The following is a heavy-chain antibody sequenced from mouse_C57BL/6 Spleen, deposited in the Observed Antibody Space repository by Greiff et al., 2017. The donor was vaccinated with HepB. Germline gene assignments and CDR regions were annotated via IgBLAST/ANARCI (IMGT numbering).Heavy chain of an antibody. CDR3: ARADYDVWFAY. J-gene: IGHJ3*01. V-gene: IGHV3-6*01. Sequence: ESGPGLVKPSQSLSLTCSVTGYSITSGYYWNWIRQFPGNKLEWMGYISYDGSNNYNPSLKNRISITRDTSKNQFFLKLNSVTTEDTATYYCARADYDVWFAYWGQGTLVTVSA. D-gene: IGHD2-4*01. CDR1: GYSITSGYY. CDR2: ISYDGSN.